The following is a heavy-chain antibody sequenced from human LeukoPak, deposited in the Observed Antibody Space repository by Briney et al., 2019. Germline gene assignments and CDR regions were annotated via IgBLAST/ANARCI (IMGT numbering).Heavy chain of an antibody. J-gene: IGHJ4*02. CDR3: ARDLARRGIAAAGSDY. CDR1: GYTFTGYY. V-gene: IGHV1-2*02. D-gene: IGHD6-13*01. CDR2: INPNSGGT. Sequence: ASVKVSCKASGYTFTGYYMHWVRQAPGQGLEWMGWINPNSGGTNYAQKFQGRVTMTRGTSISTAYMELSRLRSDDTAVYYCARDLARRGIAAAGSDYWGQGTLVTVSS.